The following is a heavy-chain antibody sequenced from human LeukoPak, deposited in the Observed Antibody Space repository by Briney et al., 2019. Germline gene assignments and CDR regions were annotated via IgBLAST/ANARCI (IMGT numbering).Heavy chain of an antibody. J-gene: IGHJ4*02. V-gene: IGHV4-59*01. Sequence: SETLSPTCTVSGGSISSYCWSWTRQPPGKGLEWIGYIYYTGSTDYNPSLKSRVAISVDTSKNQFSLKLSSVTAADTAVYYCARGSKAAPGTFDYWGQGTLVTVSS. CDR3: ARGSKAAPGTFDY. D-gene: IGHD6-13*01. CDR2: IYYTGST. CDR1: GGSISSYC.